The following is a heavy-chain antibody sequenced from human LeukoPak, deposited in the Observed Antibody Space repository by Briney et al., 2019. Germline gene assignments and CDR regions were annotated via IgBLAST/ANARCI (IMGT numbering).Heavy chain of an antibody. CDR3: ARETIAAAGNVDP. CDR1: GFPVSSNY. J-gene: IGHJ5*02. V-gene: IGHV3-53*01. Sequence: PGGSLRLSCAASGFPVSSNYMSWVRQAPGKGLEWVSVIYSGGSTYYADSVKGRFTVSRDNSKNTLYLQMNSLRAEDTAVYYCARETIAAAGNVDPWGQGTLVTVSS. D-gene: IGHD6-13*01. CDR2: IYSGGST.